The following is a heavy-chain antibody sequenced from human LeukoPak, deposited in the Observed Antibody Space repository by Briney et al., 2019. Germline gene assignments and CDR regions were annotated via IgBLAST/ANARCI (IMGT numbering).Heavy chain of an antibody. CDR1: GSTFSSYA. V-gene: IGHV3-23*01. CDR3: AARRGYYHYMDV. D-gene: IGHD3-3*01. J-gene: IGHJ6*03. CDR2: ISNTGSNT. Sequence: PGGSLRLSCATSGSTFSSYAVAWVRQAPGKGLEWVSSISNTGSNTYYADSVKGRFTTSRDNSKNTLSLQMNSLTAEDTAVYYCAARRGYYHYMDVWGKGAMVTVSS.